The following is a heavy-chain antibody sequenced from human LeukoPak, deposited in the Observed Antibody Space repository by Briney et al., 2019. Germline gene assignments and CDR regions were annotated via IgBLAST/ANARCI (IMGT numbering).Heavy chain of an antibody. Sequence: GGPLRLSCAASGFTFSSYAMSWVRQAPGKGLEWVSAISGSGVSTYYADSVKGRFTISRDNSKNTLYLQMNSLRAEDTAVYYCARDRGFRYNAFDIWGQGTMVTVSS. J-gene: IGHJ3*02. CDR1: GFTFSSYA. CDR3: ARDRGFRYNAFDI. V-gene: IGHV3-23*01. CDR2: ISGSGVST. D-gene: IGHD3-10*01.